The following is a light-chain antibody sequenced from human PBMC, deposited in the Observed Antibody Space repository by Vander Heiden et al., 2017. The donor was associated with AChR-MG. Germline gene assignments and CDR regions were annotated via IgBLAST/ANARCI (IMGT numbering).Light chain of an antibody. Sequence: IQMTQSPSSLSASVGDRVTITCRASQNSNGHLSWYQQKPGKAPKLLIYTASSLQSGVPSRFSGSRSGTDCTLTISRLQPEDFATYDCQHRDSTPLTFGGGTKVDIK. CDR2: TAS. J-gene: IGKJ4*01. CDR3: QHRDSTPLT. CDR1: QNSNGH. V-gene: IGKV1-39*01.